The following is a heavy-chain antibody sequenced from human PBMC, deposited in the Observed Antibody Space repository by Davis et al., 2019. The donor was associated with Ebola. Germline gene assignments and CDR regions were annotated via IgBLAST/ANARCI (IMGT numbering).Heavy chain of an antibody. Sequence: ASVKVSCKAPGYNFKYWPVHWVRQAPRQSLEWLGRINAGGDDVIYSQKFRGRVTLTRDTSATIAYMELSNLRSDDTAVYYCATEGDCSGTTCYTADYYFYYLDYWGRGTTVTVSS. CDR3: ATEGDCSGTTCYTADYYFYYLDY. CDR1: GYNFKYWP. J-gene: IGHJ6*03. V-gene: IGHV1-3*01. D-gene: IGHD2-2*02. CDR2: INAGGDDV.